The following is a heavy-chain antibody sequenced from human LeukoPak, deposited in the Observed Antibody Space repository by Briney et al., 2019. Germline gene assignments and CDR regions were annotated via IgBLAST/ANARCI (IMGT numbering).Heavy chain of an antibody. D-gene: IGHD2-15*01. V-gene: IGHV4-30-4*08. CDR3: ASIYCSGGSCYSPFDY. CDR1: GGSISSGDYY. CDR2: IYYSGST. J-gene: IGHJ4*02. Sequence: SETLSLTCTVSGGSISSGDYYWSWIRQPPGKGLEWIGYIYYSGSTYYNPSLKSRVTISVDTSKNQFSLKLSSVTAADTAVYYCASIYCSGGSCYSPFDYWGQRTLVTVSS.